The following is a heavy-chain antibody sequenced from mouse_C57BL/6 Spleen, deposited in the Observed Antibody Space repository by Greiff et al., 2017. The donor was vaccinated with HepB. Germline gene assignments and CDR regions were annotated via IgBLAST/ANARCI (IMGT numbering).Heavy chain of an antibody. V-gene: IGHV1-76*01. D-gene: IGHD1-1*01. CDR1: GYTFTDYY. Sequence: QVQLQQSGAELVRPGASVKLSCKASGYTFTDYYINWVKQRPGQGLEWIARIYPGSGNTYYNEKFKGKATLTAEKSSSTAYMQLSSLTSEDSAVYFCARYSSSLFDYWGQGTTLTVSS. CDR2: IYPGSGNT. CDR3: ARYSSSLFDY. J-gene: IGHJ2*01.